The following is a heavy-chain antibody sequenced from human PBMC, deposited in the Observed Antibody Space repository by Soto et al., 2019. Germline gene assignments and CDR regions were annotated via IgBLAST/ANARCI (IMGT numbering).Heavy chain of an antibody. CDR2: INPSGGIT. CDR3: ASSPAFSSSWYGIPPDPSHGMDV. D-gene: IGHD6-13*01. V-gene: IGHV1-46*01. J-gene: IGHJ6*02. Sequence: QMQLVQSGAEVKRPGASVRVSCKSSGYTFTSFYIHWVRQAPGQGLERMGIINPSGGITNFARRCQGRVTMTRDMSTNTHYMELSSLKSDDTAVYYCASSPAFSSSWYGIPPDPSHGMDVWGQGTTVTVS. CDR1: GYTFTSFY.